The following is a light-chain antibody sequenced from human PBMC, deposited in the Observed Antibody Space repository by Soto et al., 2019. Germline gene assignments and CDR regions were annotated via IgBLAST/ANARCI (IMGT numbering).Light chain of an antibody. CDR1: QSVSSSY. CDR3: QQYGSSPLT. V-gene: IGKV3-20*01. Sequence: VLALSTDTVSLSPGEKAKLSCRASQSVSSSYLAWYQQKPGQAPRLLIYGASSRATGIPDRFSGSGSGTDFTLTISRLEPEDFAVYYCQQYGSSPLTFGGGTKVAIK. CDR2: GAS. J-gene: IGKJ4*01.